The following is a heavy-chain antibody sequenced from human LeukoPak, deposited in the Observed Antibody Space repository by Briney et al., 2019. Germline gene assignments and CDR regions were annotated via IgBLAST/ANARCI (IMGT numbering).Heavy chain of an antibody. J-gene: IGHJ3*02. Sequence: GESLKISCKGSGYSFTSYWIGWVRQMPGKGLEWMGIIYPGDSDTRYSPAFQGQVTISADKSISTAYLQWSSLKASDTAMYYCARPIVGATPSGAFDIWGQGTMVTVSS. D-gene: IGHD1-26*01. CDR2: IYPGDSDT. CDR3: ARPIVGATPSGAFDI. V-gene: IGHV5-51*01. CDR1: GYSFTSYW.